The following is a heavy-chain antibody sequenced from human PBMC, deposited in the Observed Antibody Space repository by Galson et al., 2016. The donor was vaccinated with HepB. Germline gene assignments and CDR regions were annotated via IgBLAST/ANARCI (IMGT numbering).Heavy chain of an antibody. CDR1: GYTFTSYW. D-gene: IGHD3-16*01. CDR2: IYAGDSDT. CDR3: ARQSRYLWGPGGD. J-gene: IGHJ4*02. V-gene: IGHV5-51*01. Sequence: QSGAEVKRPGESLKISCKGFGYTFTSYWIAWVRQLPGKGLEWMGIIYAGDSDTKYGPSFQGQVTSSVDKSISTAYLQWNSLKASDSAMYYCARQSRYLWGPGGDWGQGTLVTVSS.